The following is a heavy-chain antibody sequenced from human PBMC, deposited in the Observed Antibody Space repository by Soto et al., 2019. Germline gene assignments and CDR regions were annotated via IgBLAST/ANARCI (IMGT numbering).Heavy chain of an antibody. CDR2: IYYSGST. V-gene: IGHV4-31*03. CDR3: ARSARLLDYGDYAVDY. D-gene: IGHD4-17*01. Sequence: QVQLQESGPGLVKPSQTLSLTCTVSGGSISSGGYYWSWIRQHPGKGLEWIGYIYYSGSTYYNPSLKSRVTISVDTSKNQFSLKLSSVTAADTAVYYCARSARLLDYGDYAVDYWGQGTLVTVSS. CDR1: GGSISSGGYY. J-gene: IGHJ4*02.